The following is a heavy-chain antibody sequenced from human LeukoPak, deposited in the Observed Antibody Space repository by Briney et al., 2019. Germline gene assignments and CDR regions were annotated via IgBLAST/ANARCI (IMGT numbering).Heavy chain of an antibody. D-gene: IGHD7-27*01. J-gene: IGHJ4*02. CDR2: INWNGGST. Sequence: GGSLRLSCAASGFTFSSYEMNWVRQAPGKGLEWVSGINWNGGSTGYADSVKGRFTISRDNAKNSLYLQMNSLRAEDTALYYCAREGIWGYFGYWGQGTLVTVSS. V-gene: IGHV3-20*04. CDR3: AREGIWGYFGY. CDR1: GFTFSSYE.